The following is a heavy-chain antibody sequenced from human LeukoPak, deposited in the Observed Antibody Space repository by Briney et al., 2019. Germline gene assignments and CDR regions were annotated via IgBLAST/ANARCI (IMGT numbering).Heavy chain of an antibody. CDR3: ARDGDLGYCSGGSCCKDY. CDR1: GGSISSSNW. Sequence: SETLSLTCAVSGGSISSSNWWSWVRPPPGKGLEWIGEIYHSGSTNYNPSLKSRVTISVDKSKNQFSLKLSSVTAADTAVYYCARDGDLGYCSGGSCCKDYWGQGTLVTVSS. J-gene: IGHJ4*02. CDR2: IYHSGST. D-gene: IGHD2-15*01. V-gene: IGHV4-4*02.